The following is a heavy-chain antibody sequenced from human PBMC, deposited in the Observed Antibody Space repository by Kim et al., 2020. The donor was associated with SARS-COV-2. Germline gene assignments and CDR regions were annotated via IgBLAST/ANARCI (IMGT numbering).Heavy chain of an antibody. CDR1: GGSISSGGYY. D-gene: IGHD5-18*01. J-gene: IGHJ4*02. V-gene: IGHV4-31*03. CDR3: ARHVDTTIVDDY. Sequence: SETLSLTCTVSGGSISSGGYYWSWIRQHPGKGPEWIGYIYYSGSTYYNPSLKSRVTISVDTSKNQFSLKVSSVTAADTAVYYCARHVDTTIVDDYWGQGTLVTVSS. CDR2: IYYSGST.